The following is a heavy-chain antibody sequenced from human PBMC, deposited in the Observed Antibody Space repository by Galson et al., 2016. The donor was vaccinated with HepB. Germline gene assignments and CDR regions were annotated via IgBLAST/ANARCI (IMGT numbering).Heavy chain of an antibody. D-gene: IGHD3-3*01. CDR1: GGSFSGYY. CDR3: ARVPYEDLVRRNSYYFDY. CDR2: IDHSGST. V-gene: IGHV4-34*01. Sequence: SETLSLTCAVCGGSFSGYYWSWIRQPPGKGLEWIGEIDHSGSTNYNPSLMSRVTLSVDTSRNRFSLKLSSVTAADTAVYYCARVPYEDLVRRNSYYFDYWGQGTLVTVSS. J-gene: IGHJ4*02.